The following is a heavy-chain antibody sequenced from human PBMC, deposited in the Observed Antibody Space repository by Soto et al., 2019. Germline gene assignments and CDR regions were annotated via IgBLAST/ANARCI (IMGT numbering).Heavy chain of an antibody. D-gene: IGHD2-8*01. J-gene: IGHJ6*02. CDR2: IYYSGST. V-gene: IGHV4-59*01. CDR1: GGSISNYY. Sequence: SETLSLTCTVSGGSISNYYWNWILQPPGKGLEWIGYIYYSGSTNYNPSLKSRVTISVDTSKNQFSLKLSSVTAADTAVYYCARDIMGTNYYYYGMDVWGQGTTVTVSS. CDR3: ARDIMGTNYYYYGMDV.